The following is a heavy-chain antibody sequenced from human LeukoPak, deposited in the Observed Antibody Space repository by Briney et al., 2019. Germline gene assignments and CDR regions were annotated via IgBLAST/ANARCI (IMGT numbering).Heavy chain of an antibody. Sequence: GASVKVSCKASGYTFTTYDINWVRQATGQGPEWMGWMNPNSGNTGYAQKFQGRVTMTEDTSTDTAYMELSSLRSEDTAVYYCATIRKGIAAAGTTPSDYWGQGTLVTVSS. V-gene: IGHV1-8*01. CDR1: GYTFTTYD. D-gene: IGHD6-13*01. CDR3: ATIRKGIAAAGTTPSDY. CDR2: MNPNSGNT. J-gene: IGHJ4*02.